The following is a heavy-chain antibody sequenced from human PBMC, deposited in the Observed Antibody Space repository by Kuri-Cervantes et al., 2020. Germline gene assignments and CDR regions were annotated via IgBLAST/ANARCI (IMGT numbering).Heavy chain of an antibody. CDR1: GGSISSSCYY. D-gene: IGHD3-16*01. V-gene: IGHV4-39*07. CDR2: IYYSGST. Sequence: SETLSLTCTVSGGSISSSCYYWGWIRQPPGKGLEWIGSIYYSGSTYYNPSLKSRVTISVDTSKNQFSLKLNSVTAADTAVYYCARAVIDDWSAWGLGYWGQGSPVTVSS. CDR3: ARAVIDDWSAWGLGY. J-gene: IGHJ4*02.